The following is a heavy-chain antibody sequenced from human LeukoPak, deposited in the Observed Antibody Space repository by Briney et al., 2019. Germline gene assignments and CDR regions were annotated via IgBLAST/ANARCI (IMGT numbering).Heavy chain of an antibody. J-gene: IGHJ3*02. CDR3: ARRSAAKDAFDI. CDR2: INSDGSTT. V-gene: IGHV3-74*01. D-gene: IGHD6-25*01. CDR1: GFTFSNYW. Sequence: GGSLRLSCAASGFTFSNYWMHWVRQAPGKGLVWVSRINSDGSTTSYADSVKGRFTISRDNAKNTLYLQMNSLRAEDTAVYYCARRSAAKDAFDIWGQGTMVTVSS.